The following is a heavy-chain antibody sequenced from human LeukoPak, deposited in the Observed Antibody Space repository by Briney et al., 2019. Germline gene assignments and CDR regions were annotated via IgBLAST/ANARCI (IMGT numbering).Heavy chain of an antibody. D-gene: IGHD4-17*01. J-gene: IGHJ6*02. CDR1: GGSISSYY. CDR2: IYYSGST. CDR3: ARATTVTTNYYYGMDV. Sequence: PSETLSLTCTVSGGSISSYYWSWIRQPPGKGLEWIGYIYYSGSTNYNPSLKSRVTISVDTSKNQFSLKLSSVTAADTAAYYCARATTVTTNYYYGMDVWGQGTTVTVSS. V-gene: IGHV4-59*01.